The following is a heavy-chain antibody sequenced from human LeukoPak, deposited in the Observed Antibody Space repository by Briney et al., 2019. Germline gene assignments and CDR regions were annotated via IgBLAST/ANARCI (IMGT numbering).Heavy chain of an antibody. CDR1: GVTFSSYS. V-gene: IGHV3-21*01. Sequence: GGSLRLSCAASGVTFSSYSMNWVRQAPGKGLEWVSSISSSSSYIYYADSVKGRFTISRDNAKNSLYLQMNSLRAEDTAVYYCARALGYCSSTSCLPDAFDIWGQGTMVTVSS. J-gene: IGHJ3*02. CDR2: ISSSSSYI. D-gene: IGHD2-2*01. CDR3: ARALGYCSSTSCLPDAFDI.